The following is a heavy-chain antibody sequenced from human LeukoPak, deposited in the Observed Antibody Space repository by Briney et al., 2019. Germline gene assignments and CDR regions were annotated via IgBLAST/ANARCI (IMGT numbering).Heavy chain of an antibody. CDR3: ASSYGDFPSRVFDP. CDR2: ISSSSSYI. CDR1: GFNFNSYT. V-gene: IGHV3-21*01. Sequence: PGGSLRLSCAASGFNFNSYTMNWVRQAPGKGLEWVSSISSSSSYIYYADSVKGRFTISRDNAKNSLYLQMNSLRAEDTAVYYCASSYGDFPSRVFDPWGQGTLVTVSS. D-gene: IGHD4-17*01. J-gene: IGHJ5*02.